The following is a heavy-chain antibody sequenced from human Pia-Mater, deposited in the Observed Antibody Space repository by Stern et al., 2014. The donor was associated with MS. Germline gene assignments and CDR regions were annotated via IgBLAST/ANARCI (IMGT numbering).Heavy chain of an antibody. CDR3: ARDSSSWYGVDY. V-gene: IGHV3-21*01. CDR1: GFTFSSYS. J-gene: IGHJ4*02. D-gene: IGHD6-13*01. CDR2: ISSSSSYI. Sequence: EVQLVESGGGLVKPGGSLRLSCAASGFTFSSYSLNWVRQAPGKGLQWASSISSSSSYIYYADSVKGRFTISRDNAKNSLYLQMNSLRAEDTAVYYCARDSSSWYGVDYWGQGTLVTVSS.